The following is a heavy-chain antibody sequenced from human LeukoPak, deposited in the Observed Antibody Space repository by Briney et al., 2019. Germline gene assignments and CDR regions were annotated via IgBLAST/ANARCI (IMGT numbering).Heavy chain of an antibody. CDR2: INHSGST. CDR1: GGSFSGYY. CDR3: ARVAGLGYCTSSSCSGYFDY. D-gene: IGHD2-2*01. V-gene: IGHV4-34*01. Sequence: PSETLSLTSAVYGGSFSGYYWTWIRQPPGKGLEWIGEINHSGSTNYNPSLKSRVTISVDTSKNHFSLKLRSVTAADTAVYYCARVAGLGYCTSSSCSGYFDYWGQGTLVTVSS. J-gene: IGHJ4*02.